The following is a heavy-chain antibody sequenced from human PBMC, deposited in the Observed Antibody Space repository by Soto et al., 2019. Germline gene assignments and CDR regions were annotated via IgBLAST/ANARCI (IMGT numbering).Heavy chain of an antibody. Sequence: ASVKVSCKASGYTFTSCGIIWVRQVSGQGPEWXAWISTXXXXXXXXXXXXGRVTLHTGTSTSTAYMERRSLRSEDAAVYYCAREEYCSSNSCSNYDYYCMDVWGQGSTVTVSS. D-gene: IGHD2-2*01. J-gene: IGHJ6*02. CDR1: GYTFTSCG. CDR3: AREEYCSSNSCSNYDYYCMDV. CDR2: ISTXXXXX. V-gene: IGHV1-18*01.